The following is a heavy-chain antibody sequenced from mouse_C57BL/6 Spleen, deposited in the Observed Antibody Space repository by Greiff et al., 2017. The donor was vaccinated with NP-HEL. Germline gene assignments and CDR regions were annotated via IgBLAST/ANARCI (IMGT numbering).Heavy chain of an antibody. D-gene: IGHD1-1*01. CDR3: ARHYYYGRPWYFDV. J-gene: IGHJ1*03. V-gene: IGHV5-12*01. CDR1: GFTFSDYY. Sequence: DVQLVESGGGLVQPGGSLKLSCAASGFTFSDYYMYWVRQTPEKRLEWVAYISNGGGSTYYPDTVKGRFTISRDNAKNTLYLQMSRLKSEDTAMYYCARHYYYGRPWYFDVWGTGTTVTVSS. CDR2: ISNGGGST.